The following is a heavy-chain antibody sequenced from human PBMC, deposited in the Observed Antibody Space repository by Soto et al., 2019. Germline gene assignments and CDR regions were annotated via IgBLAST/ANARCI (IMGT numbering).Heavy chain of an antibody. Sequence: SETLSLTCDLSGVSISENHWSWIRQAPGKGLEWVGYVHFSGSTTYNPSLAPRLNISFDMSKSQVYLQLTSVTAADTAVYYCARFGAAAAHDDNWGRGVLVTVS. CDR3: ARFGAAAAHDDN. CDR2: VHFSGST. V-gene: IGHV4-59*01. D-gene: IGHD6-13*01. CDR1: GVSISENH. J-gene: IGHJ4*01.